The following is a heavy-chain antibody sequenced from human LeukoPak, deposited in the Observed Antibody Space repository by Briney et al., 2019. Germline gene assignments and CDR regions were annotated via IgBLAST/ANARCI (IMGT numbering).Heavy chain of an antibody. J-gene: IGHJ5*01. D-gene: IGHD3-10*01. V-gene: IGHV4-34*01. CDR3: ARRPRGVIIKTWFDS. Sequence: PSETLSLTCAVYGGSFSGYYWSWIRQPPGKGLGWIGEINHSGSANYNPSLKSRVTILLDTSKNQFSLNLSSVTAADTAVYYCARRPRGVIIKTWFDSWGQGTLVTVSS. CDR1: GGSFSGYY. CDR2: INHSGSA.